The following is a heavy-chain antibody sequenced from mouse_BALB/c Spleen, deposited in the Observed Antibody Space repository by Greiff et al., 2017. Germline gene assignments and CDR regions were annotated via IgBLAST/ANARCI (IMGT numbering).Heavy chain of an antibody. Sequence: VQLKESGPGLVAPSQSLSITCTVSGFSLTSYGVHWVRQPPGKGLEWLGVIWAGGSTNYNSALMSRLSISKDNSKSQVFLKMNSLQTDDTAMYYCARDLDYYGSGGAMDYWGQGTSVTVSS. J-gene: IGHJ4*01. CDR3: ARDLDYYGSGGAMDY. CDR1: GFSLTSYG. D-gene: IGHD1-1*01. CDR2: IWAGGST. V-gene: IGHV2-9*02.